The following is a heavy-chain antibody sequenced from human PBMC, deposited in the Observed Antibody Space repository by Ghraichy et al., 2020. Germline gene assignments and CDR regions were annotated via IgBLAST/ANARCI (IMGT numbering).Heavy chain of an antibody. V-gene: IGHV4-39*07. CDR2: IYYSGST. CDR3: ARLAYSNYVRY. Sequence: SETLSLTCTVSGGSISSSSYYWGWIRQPPGKGLEWIGSIYYSGSTYYNPSLKSRVTISVDTSKNQFSLKLSSVTAADTAVYYCARLAYSNYVRYWGQGTLVTVSS. D-gene: IGHD4-11*01. CDR1: GGSISSSSYY. J-gene: IGHJ4*02.